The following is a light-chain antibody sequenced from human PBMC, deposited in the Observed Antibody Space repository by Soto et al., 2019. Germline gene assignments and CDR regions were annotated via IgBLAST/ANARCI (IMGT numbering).Light chain of an antibody. Sequence: DIQMTQSPSTLSSSVGDTVTITCRGSQSISRWLAWYQQKPGKAPKILISDASILENGVPSRFRGTGSGTEFTLTISNLQPDDFATYFCQQYNSFSLITFGQGTRLEIK. V-gene: IGKV1-5*01. CDR2: DAS. J-gene: IGKJ5*01. CDR3: QQYNSFSLIT. CDR1: QSISRW.